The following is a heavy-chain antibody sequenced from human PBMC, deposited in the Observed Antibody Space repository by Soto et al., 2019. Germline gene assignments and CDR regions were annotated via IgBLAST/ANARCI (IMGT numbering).Heavy chain of an antibody. CDR1: GFTFRTCP. CDR2: INDNGVNT. CDR3: VTWLSAHFDR. J-gene: IGHJ4*02. V-gene: IGHV3-23*01. Sequence: EVHLLESGGGLVQPGGSLRLSCAASGFTFRTCPMSWVRQAPGRGPEWVSTINDNGVNTHYADPVKGRFTISRDNSRNTVDLHMASLRPEDTAIYYCVTWLSAHFDRWGQGTLVTVSS. D-gene: IGHD6-19*01.